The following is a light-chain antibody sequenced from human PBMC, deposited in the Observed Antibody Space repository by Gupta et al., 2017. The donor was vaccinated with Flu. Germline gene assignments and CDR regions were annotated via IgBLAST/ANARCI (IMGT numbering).Light chain of an antibody. CDR1: SGHSGYA. CDR2: VNNEGSH. CDR3: QTWGTGPWV. V-gene: IGLV4-69*01. J-gene: IGLJ3*02. Sequence: QVVLTQSPSASASLGASVKLPCTLSSGHSGYAIDWHQPQSERGPRYLMKVNNEGSHSKGDGIPDRFSGSSSGTERALTIANLQSEDEADYYCQTWGTGPWVFGGGTKLTVL.